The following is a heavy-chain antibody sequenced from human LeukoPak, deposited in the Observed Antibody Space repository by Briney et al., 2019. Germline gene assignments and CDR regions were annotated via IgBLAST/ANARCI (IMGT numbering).Heavy chain of an antibody. CDR1: GGSISSSSYY. CDR3: ARLTGMLYYCDSSGYYHWFDP. Sequence: PSETLSLTCTVSGGSISSSSYYWGWIRQPPGKGLEWIGSIYYSGSTYYNPSLKSRVTISVDTSKNQFSLKLSSVTAADTAVYYCARLTGMLYYCDSSGYYHWFDPWGQGTLVTVSS. J-gene: IGHJ5*02. D-gene: IGHD3-22*01. CDR2: IYYSGST. V-gene: IGHV4-39*01.